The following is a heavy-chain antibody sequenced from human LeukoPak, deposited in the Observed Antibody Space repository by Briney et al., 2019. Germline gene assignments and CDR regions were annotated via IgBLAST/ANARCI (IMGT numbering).Heavy chain of an antibody. D-gene: IGHD6-19*01. Sequence: GGSLRLSCAASGLTFSSYSMNWVRQAPGKGLEWVSAISGSGGSTYYADSVKGRFTISRDNSKNTLYLQMNSLRAEDTAVYYCAKLPGRAVAGEIDYYYMDVWGKGTTVTVSS. CDR2: ISGSGGST. J-gene: IGHJ6*03. V-gene: IGHV3-23*01. CDR1: GLTFSSYS. CDR3: AKLPGRAVAGEIDYYYMDV.